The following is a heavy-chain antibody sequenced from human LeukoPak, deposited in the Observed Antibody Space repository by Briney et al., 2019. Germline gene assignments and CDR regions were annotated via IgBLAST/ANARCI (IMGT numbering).Heavy chain of an antibody. CDR2: MNPNSGNT. CDR1: GYTLTSYD. V-gene: IGHV1-8*01. CDR3: ARGAGYCSGGSCYVGY. Sequence: ASVKVSCKASGYTLTSYDIHWVRQATGQGLEWMGWMNPNSGNTGYAERFQGRVTMTKNTSISTAYMELKSLRSEDTAVYYCARGAGYCSGGSCYVGYWGQGTLVNVSS. J-gene: IGHJ4*02. D-gene: IGHD2-15*01.